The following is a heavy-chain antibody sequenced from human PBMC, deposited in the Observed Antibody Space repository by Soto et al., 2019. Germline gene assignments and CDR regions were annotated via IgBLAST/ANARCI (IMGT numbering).Heavy chain of an antibody. D-gene: IGHD6-13*01. CDR3: ASVDHSSSWYRWFDP. V-gene: IGHV4-31*03. CDR1: GGSISSGGYY. J-gene: IGHJ5*02. Sequence: SETLSLTCIVSGGSISSGGYYWSWIRQHPGKGLEWIGYIYYSGSTYYNPSLKSRVTISVDTSKNQFSLKLSSVTAADTAVYYCASVDHSSSWYRWFDPWGQGTLVTVSS. CDR2: IYYSGST.